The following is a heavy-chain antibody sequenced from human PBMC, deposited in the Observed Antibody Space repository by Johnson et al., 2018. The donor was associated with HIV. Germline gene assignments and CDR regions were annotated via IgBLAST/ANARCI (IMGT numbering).Heavy chain of an antibody. CDR2: ISFDGSHK. CDR1: GFIFSSYA. J-gene: IGHJ3*02. CDR3: ARDEEVMYAMGAFDI. D-gene: IGHD2-8*02. Sequence: QVQLVESGGGVVQTGGSLRLSCAASGFIFSSYAMHWVRQAPGKGLEWVALISFDGSHKYYADSVKGRFTISRDNSKNTLYLQMNSLRADDTSVYYCARDEEVMYAMGAFDIWGQGTLVTVSS. V-gene: IGHV3-30*04.